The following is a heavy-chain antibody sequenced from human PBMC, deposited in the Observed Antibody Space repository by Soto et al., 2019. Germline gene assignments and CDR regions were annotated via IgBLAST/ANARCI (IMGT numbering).Heavy chain of an antibody. D-gene: IGHD5-12*01. CDR3: ARASRVVVALDY. V-gene: IGHV3-72*01. CDR1: GFTFSDHY. J-gene: IGHJ4*02. CDR2: SRTKANSYST. Sequence: ESGGGLVQPGGSLRLSCAASGFTFSDHYMDWVRQAPGKGLEWIGRSRTKANSYSTEYAASVKGRFTISRDDSKNSLYLQMNSLKTEDTAVYYCARASRVVVALDYWGQGSLVTVSS.